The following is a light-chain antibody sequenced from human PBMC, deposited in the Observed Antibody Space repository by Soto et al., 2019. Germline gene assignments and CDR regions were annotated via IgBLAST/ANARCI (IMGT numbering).Light chain of an antibody. CDR3: SSYGGSNTVV. J-gene: IGLJ2*01. Sequence: QSALTQPPSASGSPGQSVTITWTGSRSDVGGYNYVSWYQQHPGKAPKLMIYEVSKRPSGVPDRLSGSKSGNTASLTVSGLQAEDEADYYCSSYGGSNTVVFGGGTKLTVL. CDR2: EVS. V-gene: IGLV2-8*01. CDR1: RSDVGGYNY.